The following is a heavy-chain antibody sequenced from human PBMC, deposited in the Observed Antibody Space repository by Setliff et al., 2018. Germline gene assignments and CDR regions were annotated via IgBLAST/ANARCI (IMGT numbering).Heavy chain of an antibody. Sequence: ASVKVSCKASGYTFTSYGISWVRQAPGQGLEWMGWISAYNGNTIYAQKFQGRVTMTEDTSTDTAYMELRSLRSDDTAVYYCARDGEYDYGDYVRFDYWGQGTLVTVSS. CDR3: ARDGEYDYGDYVRFDY. CDR2: ISAYNGNT. V-gene: IGHV1-18*01. CDR1: GYTFTSYG. D-gene: IGHD4-17*01. J-gene: IGHJ4*02.